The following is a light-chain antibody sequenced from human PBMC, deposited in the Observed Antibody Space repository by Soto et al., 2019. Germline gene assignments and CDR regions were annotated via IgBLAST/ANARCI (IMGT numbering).Light chain of an antibody. CDR3: QSYDSSLSALYV. CDR2: GNT. J-gene: IGLJ1*01. CDR1: SSNSGAGYE. V-gene: IGLV1-40*01. Sequence: QSVLTQPPSVSGAPGQRVTISCTGSSSNSGAGYEVNWYQHLPGAAPKLLIYGNTNRPSGVPDRFSGSKSGTSASLAITGLQAEDEADYYCQSYDSSLSALYVFGTGTKMTVL.